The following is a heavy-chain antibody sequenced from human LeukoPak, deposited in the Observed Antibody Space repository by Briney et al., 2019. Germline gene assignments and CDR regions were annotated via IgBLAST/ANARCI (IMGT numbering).Heavy chain of an antibody. V-gene: IGHV1-8*01. Sequence: ASVTVSCTASGYTFTSYDINWVRQATGQGLEWMGWMNPNSGNTGYAQKFQGRVTMTRNTSISTAYMELSSLRSEDTTVYYCARGSEYSGYEGFYWGQGTLATVSS. CDR3: ARGSEYSGYEGFY. CDR2: MNPNSGNT. D-gene: IGHD5-12*01. CDR1: GYTFTSYD. J-gene: IGHJ4*02.